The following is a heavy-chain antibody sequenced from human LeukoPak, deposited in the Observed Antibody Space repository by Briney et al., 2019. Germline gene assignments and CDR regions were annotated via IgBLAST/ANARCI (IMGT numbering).Heavy chain of an antibody. CDR1: GFTFSSYG. CDR3: ARRAGAYTHPYDY. J-gene: IGHJ4*02. V-gene: IGHV3-23*01. D-gene: IGHD3-16*01. CDR2: ISGSGGST. Sequence: PGGSLRLSCAASGFTFSSYGMSWVRQAPGKGLEWVSAISGSGGSTYYADSVKGRFTISRDNSKNTLYLQMNSRRAEDTAVYYCARRAGAYTHPYDYWGQGTLVTVS.